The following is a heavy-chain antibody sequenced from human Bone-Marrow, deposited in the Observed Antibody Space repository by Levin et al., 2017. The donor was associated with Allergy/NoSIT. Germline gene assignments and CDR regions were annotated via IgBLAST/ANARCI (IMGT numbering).Heavy chain of an antibody. Sequence: ESLKISCTVSGGSISTYYWSWIRQPPGKGLEWIGYVYYSGGTNYNPSLKSRVTILVDTSKNQLSLKLRSVSAADTAVYYCARDASGKFFNWFDPWGQGTLVTVSS. CDR2: VYYSGGT. D-gene: IGHD3-10*01. CDR3: ARDASGKFFNWFDP. V-gene: IGHV4-59*01. CDR1: GGSISTYY. J-gene: IGHJ5*02.